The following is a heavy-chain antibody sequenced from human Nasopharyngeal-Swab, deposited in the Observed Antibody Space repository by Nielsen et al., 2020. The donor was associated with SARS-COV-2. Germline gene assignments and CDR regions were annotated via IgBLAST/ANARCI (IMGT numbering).Heavy chain of an antibody. Sequence: GGSLRLSCAASGFTFSSYGMHWVRQAPGKGLEWVAVIWYDGSNKYYADSVKGRFTISRDNSKNTLYLQVNSLRAEDTAVYYCARGPRLLRFLEWLFSLDAFDIWGQGTMVTVSS. CDR3: ARGPRLLRFLEWLFSLDAFDI. D-gene: IGHD3-3*01. CDR1: GFTFSSYG. V-gene: IGHV3-33*01. J-gene: IGHJ3*02. CDR2: IWYDGSNK.